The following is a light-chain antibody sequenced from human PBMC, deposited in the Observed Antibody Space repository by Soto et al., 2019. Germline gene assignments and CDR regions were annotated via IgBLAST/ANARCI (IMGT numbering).Light chain of an antibody. CDR2: QVS. J-gene: IGLJ2*01. Sequence: QSALTQPPSASGSPGQSVTISCTGTSSDVGGYNYVSWYQQHPGKAPKLMIYQVSQRPSGVPDRFSGSKSGNTASLTASGLQAEDEADYYCSSYAGSDSVLFGGGTKVTVL. V-gene: IGLV2-8*01. CDR1: SSDVGGYNY. CDR3: SSYAGSDSVL.